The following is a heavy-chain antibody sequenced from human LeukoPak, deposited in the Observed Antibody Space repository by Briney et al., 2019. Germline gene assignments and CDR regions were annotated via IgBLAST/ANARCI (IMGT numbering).Heavy chain of an antibody. J-gene: IGHJ6*03. CDR3: ARGPTRRSRYYYYMDV. CDR2: INHSGST. CDR1: GGSFSGYY. Sequence: SETLSLTCAVYGGSFSGYYWSWIRQPPGKGLEWIGEINHSGSTNYNPSLKSRVTISVDTSKNQFSLKLSSVTAADTAVYYCARGPTRRSRYYYYMDVWGKGTTVTVSS. V-gene: IGHV4-34*01.